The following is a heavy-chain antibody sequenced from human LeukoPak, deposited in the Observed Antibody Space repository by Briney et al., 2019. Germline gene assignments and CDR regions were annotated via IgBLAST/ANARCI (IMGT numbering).Heavy chain of an antibody. CDR2: IIPILGIA. CDR1: GGTFSSYA. CDR3: ARAYGDSLYYGMDV. J-gene: IGHJ6*02. Sequence: SVKVSCKASGGTFSSYAISWVRQAPGQGLEWMGRIIPILGIANYAQKFQGRVTIAADKSTSTAYMELSSLRSEDTAVYYCARAYGDSLYYGMDVWGQGTTVTVSS. D-gene: IGHD4-17*01. V-gene: IGHV1-69*04.